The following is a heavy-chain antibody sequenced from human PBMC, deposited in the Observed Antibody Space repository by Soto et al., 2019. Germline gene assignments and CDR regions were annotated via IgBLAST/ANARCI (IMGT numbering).Heavy chain of an antibody. CDR3: ASPRGLDDAFDF. J-gene: IGHJ3*01. V-gene: IGHV3-21*01. D-gene: IGHD3-10*01. Sequence: PGGSLRLSCAVSGFTFSSQTMNWVRQAPGKGLEWVSSVSSSGSYKYYADSVKGRFTISRDNAKNSLYLQMNSLRAEDTAVYFCASPRGLDDAFDFWGQGTMVPVSS. CDR1: GFTFSSQT. CDR2: VSSSGSYK.